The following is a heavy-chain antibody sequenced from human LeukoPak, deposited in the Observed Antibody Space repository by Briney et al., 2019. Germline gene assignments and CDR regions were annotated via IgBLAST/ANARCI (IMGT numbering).Heavy chain of an antibody. V-gene: IGHV3-23*01. CDR1: GFTFSSYA. CDR2: ISGSGGST. D-gene: IGHD6-19*01. Sequence: GGSLRLSCAASGFTFSSYAMSWVRQAPGKGLEWVSAISGSGGSTYYADSVKGRFTTSRDNSKNTLYLQMNSLRAEDTAVYYCAKRSGIAVAGKFDYWGQGTLVTVSS. J-gene: IGHJ4*02. CDR3: AKRSGIAVAGKFDY.